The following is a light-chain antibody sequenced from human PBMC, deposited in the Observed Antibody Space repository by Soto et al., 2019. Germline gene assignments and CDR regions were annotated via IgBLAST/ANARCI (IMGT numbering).Light chain of an antibody. Sequence: DIQMTQSPSTLSASVGDRVTITCRASQSISSWLAWYQQKPGKAPKLLIYKASSLESGVPSRCSGSGSGTEFTLSISSLQPDDFATYYFQQYNTYSTFGQGTKVEIK. CDR3: QQYNTYST. CDR2: KAS. CDR1: QSISSW. J-gene: IGKJ1*01. V-gene: IGKV1-5*03.